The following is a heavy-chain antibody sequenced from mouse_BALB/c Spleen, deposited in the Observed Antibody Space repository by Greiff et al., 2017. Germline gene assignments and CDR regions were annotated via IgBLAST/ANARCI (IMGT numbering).Heavy chain of an antibody. V-gene: IGHV1S81*02. J-gene: IGHJ4*01. CDR2: INPSNGRT. CDR1: GYTFTSYW. Sequence: VQLQQPAAELARPGASVKLSCKASGYTFTSYWMHWVKQRPGQGLEWIGEINPSNGRTNYNEKFKSKATLTVDKSSSTAYMQLSSLTSEDSAVYYCARYYGNYYAMDYWGQGTSVTVSS. D-gene: IGHD2-1*01. CDR3: ARYYGNYYAMDY.